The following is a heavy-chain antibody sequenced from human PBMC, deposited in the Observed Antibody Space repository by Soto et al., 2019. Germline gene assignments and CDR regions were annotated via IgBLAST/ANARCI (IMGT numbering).Heavy chain of an antibody. V-gene: IGHV1-8*01. D-gene: IGHD6-6*01. CDR1: GYTFTSYD. J-gene: IGHJ5*02. Sequence: GASVKVSCKASGYTFTSYDINWVRQATGQGLEWMGWMNPNSGNTGYAQKFQGRVTMTRNTSISTAYMELSSLRSDDTAVYYCARGIAARLRDNWFDPWGQGTLVTVSS. CDR2: MNPNSGNT. CDR3: ARGIAARLRDNWFDP.